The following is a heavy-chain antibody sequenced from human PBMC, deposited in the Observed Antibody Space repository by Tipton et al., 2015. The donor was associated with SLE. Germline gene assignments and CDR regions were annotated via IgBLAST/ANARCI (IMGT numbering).Heavy chain of an antibody. J-gene: IGHJ6*03. CDR1: GFIFSSYA. CDR2: ISYDGSID. Sequence: SLRLSCAASGFIFSSYAMHWVRQAPGKGLEWVALISYDGSIDYYADSVKGRFTISRDNSQNTLYLQMNSLRPEDTALYYCARELAAADDYYYYYYMDVWGKGTTVTVSS. CDR3: ARELAAADDYYYYYYMDV. V-gene: IGHV3-30-3*01. D-gene: IGHD6-13*01.